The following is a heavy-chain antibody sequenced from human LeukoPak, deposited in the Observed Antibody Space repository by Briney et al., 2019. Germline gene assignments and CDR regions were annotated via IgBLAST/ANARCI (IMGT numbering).Heavy chain of an antibody. CDR1: GGSIDNHY. CDR3: ARGPNYYNSYDS. J-gene: IGHJ4*02. D-gene: IGHD3-10*01. CDR2: IYYTGTT. Sequence: SETLSLTCTVSGGSIDNHYWSWIRQSPEKGLEWIAYIYYTGTTYYNPSPKSRVTISVDTSNNYFSLNMRSVTAADTAVYYCARGPNYYNSYDSWGEGTLVTVSS. V-gene: IGHV4-59*11.